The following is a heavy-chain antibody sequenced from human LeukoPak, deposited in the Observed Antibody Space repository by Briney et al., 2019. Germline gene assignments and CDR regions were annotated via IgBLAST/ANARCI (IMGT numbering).Heavy chain of an antibody. D-gene: IGHD3-16*02. CDR3: ASDERLGELSSIDY. CDR1: GFTFSSYA. V-gene: IGHV3-30*04. J-gene: IGHJ4*02. Sequence: GGSLRLSCAASGFTFSSYAMHWVRQAPGKGLEWVAVISYDGSNKYYADSVKGRFTISRDNSKNTLYLQMNSLRAEDTAVYYCASDERLGELSSIDYWGQGTLVTVSS. CDR2: ISYDGSNK.